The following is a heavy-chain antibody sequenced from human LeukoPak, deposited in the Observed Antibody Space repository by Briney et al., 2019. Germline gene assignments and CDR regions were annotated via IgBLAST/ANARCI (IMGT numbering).Heavy chain of an antibody. J-gene: IGHJ5*02. D-gene: IGHD3-22*01. CDR2: MNPNSGNT. V-gene: IGHV1-8*01. CDR1: GYTFTSYD. CDR3: ARTFVLPASSDSSGWWFDP. Sequence: ASVKVSCKASGYTFTSYDINWVRQATGQGLEWMGWMNPNSGNTGYAQKFQGRVTMTRNTSISTAYMELSSLRSEDTAVYYCARTFVLPASSDSSGWWFDPWGQGTLVTVSS.